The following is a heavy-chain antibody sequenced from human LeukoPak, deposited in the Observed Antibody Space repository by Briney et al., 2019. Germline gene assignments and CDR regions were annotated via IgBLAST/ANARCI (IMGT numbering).Heavy chain of an antibody. Sequence: GGSLRLSCAASGFTFDDYTMHWVRQAPGKGLEWVSLISWDGGSTYYADSVKGRFTISRDNSKNSLYLQMNSLRTEDTALYYCAKDSREMATIGGRYFDLWGRGTLVTVSS. CDR2: ISWDGGST. D-gene: IGHD5-24*01. CDR1: GFTFDDYT. CDR3: AKDSREMATIGGRYFDL. V-gene: IGHV3-43*01. J-gene: IGHJ2*01.